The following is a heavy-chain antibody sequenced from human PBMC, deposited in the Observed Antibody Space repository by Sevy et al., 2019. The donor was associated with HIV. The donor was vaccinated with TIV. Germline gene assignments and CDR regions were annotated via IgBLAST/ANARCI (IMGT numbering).Heavy chain of an antibody. Sequence: GGSLRLSCAASGFSFSTHAMHWVRQAPGKGLEWVAVISFDGSAKYYTDSVKGRFTISRDDSKNTLLLQVSSLRAEDTAVYYCARDAGHSTVWYPGYWGQGTLVTVSS. CDR2: ISFDGSAK. V-gene: IGHV3-30*03. CDR1: GFSFSTHA. J-gene: IGHJ4*02. CDR3: ARDAGHSTVWYPGY. D-gene: IGHD6-19*01.